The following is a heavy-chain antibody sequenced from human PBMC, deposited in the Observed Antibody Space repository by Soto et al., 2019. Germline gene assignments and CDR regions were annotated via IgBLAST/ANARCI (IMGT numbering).Heavy chain of an antibody. D-gene: IGHD3-22*01. CDR2: IYYSGST. Sequence: PSETLSLTCTVSGCSISSGDYYLSWIRQPPGKGLEWIGYIYYSGSTYYNPSLKSRVTISVDTSKNQFSLKLSSVTAADTAVYYCARVGYDSSGYFRIHDYWGQGTPVTV. J-gene: IGHJ4*02. CDR1: GCSISSGDYY. V-gene: IGHV4-30-4*01. CDR3: ARVGYDSSGYFRIHDY.